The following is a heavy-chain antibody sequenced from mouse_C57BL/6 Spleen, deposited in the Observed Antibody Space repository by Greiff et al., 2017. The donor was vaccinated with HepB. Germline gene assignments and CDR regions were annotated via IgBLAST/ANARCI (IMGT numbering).Heavy chain of an antibody. V-gene: IGHV1-53*01. CDR2: INPSNGGT. CDR3: ARWGAYYGSSHYYAMDY. D-gene: IGHD1-1*01. J-gene: IGHJ4*01. Sequence: VQLQQPGTELVKPGASVKLSCKASGYTFTSYWMHWVKQRPGQGLEWIGNINPSNGGTNYNEKFKSKATLTVDKSSSTAYMQLSSLTSEDSAVYDCARWGAYYGSSHYYAMDYWGQGTSVTVSS. CDR1: GYTFTSYW.